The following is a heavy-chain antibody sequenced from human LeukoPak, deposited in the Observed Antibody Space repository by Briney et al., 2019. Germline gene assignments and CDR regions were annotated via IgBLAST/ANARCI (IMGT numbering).Heavy chain of an antibody. Sequence: GGSLRLSCAASGFTFSTYAMSWVRQAPGKGLEWVANIKQDGSEKYYVDSVKGRFTISRDNAKNSLYLQMNSLRAEDTAVFYCARDGTYTDYDPDFDIWGQGTLVTVSS. CDR2: IKQDGSEK. CDR3: ARDGTYTDYDPDFDI. V-gene: IGHV3-7*04. J-gene: IGHJ4*02. CDR1: GFTFSTYA. D-gene: IGHD5-12*01.